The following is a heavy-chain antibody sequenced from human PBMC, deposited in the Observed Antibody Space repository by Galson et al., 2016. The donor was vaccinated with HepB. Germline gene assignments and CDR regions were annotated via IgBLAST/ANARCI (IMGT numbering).Heavy chain of an antibody. J-gene: IGHJ4*02. V-gene: IGHV1-69*06. CDR2: IIPLFGAT. Sequence: SVKVSCKASGGTFSNFAISWLRQAPGQGLEWMGGIIPLFGATNYAQKFQGRVTITADKSTTTVYMDLSSLRSEDTAVYYCATRRHCGGDCPDPYYFDYWGQGTLVTVSS. D-gene: IGHD2-21*02. CDR3: ATRRHCGGDCPDPYYFDY. CDR1: GGTFSNFA.